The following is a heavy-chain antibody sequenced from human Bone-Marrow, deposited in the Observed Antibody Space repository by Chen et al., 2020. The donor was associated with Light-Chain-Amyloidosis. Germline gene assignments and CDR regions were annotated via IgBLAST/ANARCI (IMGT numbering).Heavy chain of an antibody. Sequence: QVQLTQSGAELRKPGSSVKVSCKSSGDTLDRYSISWVRQAPGQGLEWMGKIIPSFGTTNYAQKFQGRVTITADESTTTIHMELTSLKSEDAAVYYCAGARRKSDWELRYFLDVWGNGTTVTVSS. V-gene: IGHV1-69*18. CDR1: GDTLDRYS. D-gene: IGHD3-10*01. J-gene: IGHJ6*03. CDR2: IIPSFGTT. CDR3: AGARRKSDWELRYFLDV.